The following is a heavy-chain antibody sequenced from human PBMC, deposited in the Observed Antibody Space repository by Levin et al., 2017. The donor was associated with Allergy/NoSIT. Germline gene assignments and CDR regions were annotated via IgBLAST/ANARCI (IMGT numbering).Heavy chain of an antibody. CDR2: IYYSGST. D-gene: IGHD6-13*01. Sequence: GSLRLSCTVSGGSISGYYWSWIRQPPGKGLEWIGYIYYSGSTNYNPSLKSRVTISLDTSKNQFSLKLTSVTAADTAVYYCARDYSIIAASGTHYFYGMDVWGQGTTVTVSS. J-gene: IGHJ6*02. CDR1: GGSISGYY. CDR3: ARDYSIIAASGTHYFYGMDV. V-gene: IGHV4-59*01.